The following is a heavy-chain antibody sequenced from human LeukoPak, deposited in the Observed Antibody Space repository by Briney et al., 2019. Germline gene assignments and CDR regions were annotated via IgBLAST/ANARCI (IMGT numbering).Heavy chain of an antibody. J-gene: IGHJ4*02. D-gene: IGHD4-17*01. V-gene: IGHV3-48*04. CDR3: ARVDYGDYAGEDY. CDR1: GFTFSSYA. CDR2: VSSSSGTI. Sequence: GGSLRLSCAASGFTFSSYAMSWVRQAPGKGLEWVSYVSSSSGTIYYADSVKGRFTISRDNAKNSLYLQMNSLRVEDTAVYYCARVDYGDYAGEDYWGQGTLVTVSS.